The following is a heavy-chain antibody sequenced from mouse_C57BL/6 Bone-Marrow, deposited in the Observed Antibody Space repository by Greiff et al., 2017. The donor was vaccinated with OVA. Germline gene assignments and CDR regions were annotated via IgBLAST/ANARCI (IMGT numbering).Heavy chain of an antibody. D-gene: IGHD2-2*01. CDR1: GFTFSDYY. CDR2: ISNGGGST. J-gene: IGHJ4*01. CDR3: ARRDGYDGAMDY. Sequence: EVQLVESGGGLVQPGGSLKLSCAASGFTFSDYYMYWVRQTPEKRLEWVAYISNGGGSTYYPATVKGRFTISRDNAKNTLYLQMSRLKSEDTAMYYCARRDGYDGAMDYWGQGTSVTVSS. V-gene: IGHV5-12*01.